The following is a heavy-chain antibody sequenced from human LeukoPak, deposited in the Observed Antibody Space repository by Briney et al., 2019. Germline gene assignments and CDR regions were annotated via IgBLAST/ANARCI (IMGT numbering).Heavy chain of an antibody. J-gene: IGHJ3*02. V-gene: IGHV1-69*13. D-gene: IGHD3-3*01. CDR2: IIPIFGTA. CDR3: AREWGYDFWSGYYTNAFDI. Sequence: SVKVSCKASGGTFSSYAISWVRQAPGQGLEWMGGIIPIFGTANYAQKFQGRVTITADESTSSAYMELSSLRSEDTAVYYCAREWGYDFWSGYYTNAFDIWGQGTMVSVSS. CDR1: GGTFSSYA.